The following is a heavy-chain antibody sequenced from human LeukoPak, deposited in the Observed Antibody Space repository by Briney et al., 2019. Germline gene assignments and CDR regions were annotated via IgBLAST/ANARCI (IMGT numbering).Heavy chain of an antibody. D-gene: IGHD3-10*01. Sequence: GGSLRLSCAASGFTFDDYAMHWVRQAPGKGLEWVSGISWNSGSIGYADSVKGRFTISRDNAKNSLYLQMNSLRAEDTALCYCAKARCYGSGSDTFDYWGQGTLVTVSS. CDR2: ISWNSGSI. CDR3: AKARCYGSGSDTFDY. CDR1: GFTFDDYA. J-gene: IGHJ4*02. V-gene: IGHV3-9*01.